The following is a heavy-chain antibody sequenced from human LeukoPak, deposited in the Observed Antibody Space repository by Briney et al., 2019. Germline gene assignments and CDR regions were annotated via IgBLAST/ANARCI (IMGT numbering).Heavy chain of an antibody. CDR3: ARDLDSSGWYYFDY. Sequence: ASVKVSCKTSGYTFTNYYMHWVRQAPGQGLEWMGWINPKSGGTNYAQKFQGRVTMTRDTSISTAYMELSRLRSDDTAVYYCARDLDSSGWYYFDYWGQGTLVTVSS. V-gene: IGHV1-2*02. J-gene: IGHJ4*02. CDR1: GYTFTNYY. D-gene: IGHD6-19*01. CDR2: INPKSGGT.